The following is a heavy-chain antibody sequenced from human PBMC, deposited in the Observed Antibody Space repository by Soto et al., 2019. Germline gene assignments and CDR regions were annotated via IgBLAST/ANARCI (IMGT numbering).Heavy chain of an antibody. D-gene: IGHD6-6*01. V-gene: IGHV1-2*02. CDR3: ARARPPFNWFDL. CDR2: INLNSGET. J-gene: IGHJ5*02. Sequence: ASVKVSCKASGYTFTDYYMEWVRQAPGQGLEWMGWINLNSGETNFAQQFQGRVTMTRDTSITTAYMDLTRLRSDDTAVYYCARARPPFNWFDLWGQGTLVTVSS. CDR1: GYTFTDYY.